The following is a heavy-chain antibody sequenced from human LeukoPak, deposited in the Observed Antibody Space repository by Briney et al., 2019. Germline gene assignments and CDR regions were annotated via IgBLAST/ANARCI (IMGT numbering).Heavy chain of an antibody. J-gene: IGHJ4*02. D-gene: IGHD3-22*01. V-gene: IGHV1-69*13. CDR2: IIPIFGTA. CDR1: GGTFSSYA. Sequence: ASVKVSCKASGGTFSSYAISWVRQAPGQGLEWMGGIIPIFGTANYAQKFQGRVTITADESTSTAYMELSSLRSEDTAVYYCARGGAPYYYDSSGYYGHDYWGQGTLVTVSS. CDR3: ARGGAPYYYDSSGYYGHDY.